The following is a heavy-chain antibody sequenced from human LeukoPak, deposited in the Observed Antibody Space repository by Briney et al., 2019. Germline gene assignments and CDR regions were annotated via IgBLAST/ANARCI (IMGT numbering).Heavy chain of an antibody. D-gene: IGHD2-2*01. CDR3: ARDRGYCSSTSCRWFDP. CDR2: IWYDGSNK. J-gene: IGHJ5*02. CDR1: GFTFSSYG. Sequence: PGGSLRLSCAASGFTFSSYGMHWVRQAPGKGLEWVAVIWYDGSNKYYADSVKGRFTTSRDSSKNTLYLQMNSLRAEDTAVYYCARDRGYCSSTSCRWFDPWGQGTLVTVSS. V-gene: IGHV3-33*01.